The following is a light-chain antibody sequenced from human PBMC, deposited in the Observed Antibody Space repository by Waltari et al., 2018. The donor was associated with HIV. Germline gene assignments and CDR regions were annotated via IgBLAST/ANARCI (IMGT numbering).Light chain of an antibody. Sequence: QSVLTQPPSASGTPGQRVTISCSGSSANIARTTVNWYQQLPGTAPKLLIYSNNQRPSGVPDRFSGSKSGTSASLAISGLQSEDEADYYCAAWDDSLNGVVFGGGTKLTVL. CDR2: SNN. V-gene: IGLV1-44*01. J-gene: IGLJ2*01. CDR3: AAWDDSLNGVV. CDR1: SANIARTT.